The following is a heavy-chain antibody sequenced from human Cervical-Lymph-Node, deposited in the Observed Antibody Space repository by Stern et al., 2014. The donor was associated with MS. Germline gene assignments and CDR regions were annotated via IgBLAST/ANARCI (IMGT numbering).Heavy chain of an antibody. CDR2: INPNNGDT. J-gene: IGHJ6*02. V-gene: IGHV1-2*02. CDR3: AENMDV. Sequence: VQLVQSGAEVKKPGASVQVSCKASGFTFTNYYIHWLRQAPGKRPEWMGRINPNNGDTNYAHKFQGRVTLTRDNSVDSVSLEATGLRFDDTAVYYCAENMDVWGQGTMVTVSS. CDR1: GFTFTNYY.